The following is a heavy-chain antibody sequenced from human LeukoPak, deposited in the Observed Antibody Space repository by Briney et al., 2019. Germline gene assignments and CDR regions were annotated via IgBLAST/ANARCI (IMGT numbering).Heavy chain of an antibody. CDR3: ARDNSVRDEAWWFNP. D-gene: IGHD5-24*01. V-gene: IGHV1-46*01. J-gene: IGHJ5*02. Sequence: ASVNVSCTAFGYTFTSNYMNWVRQAPGQGPEWMGVISPSGGSTTYAQKFQGRVTLTRDMSTSTDYLELSSLRSEDTAVYYCARDNSVRDEAWWFNPWGQGTLVTVSS. CDR1: GYTFTSNY. CDR2: ISPSGGST.